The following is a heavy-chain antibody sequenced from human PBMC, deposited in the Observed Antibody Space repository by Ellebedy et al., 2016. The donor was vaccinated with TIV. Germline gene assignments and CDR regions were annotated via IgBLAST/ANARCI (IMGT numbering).Heavy chain of an antibody. CDR2: ISAYNGNT. Sequence: AASVKVSCKASGYTFTSDGSSWVRQAPGQGLEWMGWISAYNGNTNYAPKLQGRVTMTTDTSTSTAYVELRSLRSNDTAVYYCARDPLIAAGTNYYYYYGMDLWGQGTTVTVSS. CDR3: ARDPLIAAGTNYYYYYGMDL. J-gene: IGHJ6*02. CDR1: GYTFTSDG. D-gene: IGHD6-13*01. V-gene: IGHV1-18*01.